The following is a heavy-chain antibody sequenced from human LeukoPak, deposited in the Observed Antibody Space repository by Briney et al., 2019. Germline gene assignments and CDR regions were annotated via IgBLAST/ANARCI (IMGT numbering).Heavy chain of an antibody. Sequence: DPSQTLSLTCTVSGVSITNSGYHWSWIRQSAGQGLEWIGRIYASGDTNYNPSLESRVTISADTSKNQFSLKLTSLTAADTAVYYCARDYYDSSGYRFDYWGQGTLVTVSS. J-gene: IGHJ4*02. CDR1: GVSITNSGYH. V-gene: IGHV4-61*02. CDR3: ARDYYDSSGYRFDY. D-gene: IGHD3-22*01. CDR2: IYASGDT.